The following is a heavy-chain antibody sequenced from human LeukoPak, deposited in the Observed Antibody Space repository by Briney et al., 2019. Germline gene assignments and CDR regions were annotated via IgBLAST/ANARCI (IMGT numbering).Heavy chain of an antibody. CDR3: ARVVAWGYGSGSYSFDY. CDR1: GGSISSGGYY. V-gene: IGHV4-30-2*01. J-gene: IGHJ4*02. CDR2: IYHSGST. D-gene: IGHD3-10*01. Sequence: SQTLSLTCTVSGGSISSGGYYWSWIRQPPGKGLEWIGYIYHSGSTYYNPSLKSRATISVDRSKNQFSLKLSSVTAADTAVYYCARVVAWGYGSGSYSFDYWGQGTLVTVSS.